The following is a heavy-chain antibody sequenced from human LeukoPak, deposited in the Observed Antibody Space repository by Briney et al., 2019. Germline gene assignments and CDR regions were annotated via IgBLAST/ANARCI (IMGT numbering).Heavy chain of an antibody. Sequence: PSETLSLTCTVSGGSISSYYWSWIRQPPGKGLEGIGYIYYSGSTNYNPSLTSRVTISVDTSKNQFSLKLSSVTAADTAVYYCAISYYDILTGYSSAFDYGGQGTLVTVSS. CDR2: IYYSGST. CDR1: GGSISSYY. V-gene: IGHV4-59*01. D-gene: IGHD3-9*01. CDR3: AISYYDILTGYSSAFDY. J-gene: IGHJ4*02.